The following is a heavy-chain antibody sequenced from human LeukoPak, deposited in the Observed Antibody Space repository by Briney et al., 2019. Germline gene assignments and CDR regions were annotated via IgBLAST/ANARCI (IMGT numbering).Heavy chain of an antibody. Sequence: SVKVSCKASGYTFTSYYMHWVRQAPGQGLEWMGGIIPIFGTANYAQKFQGRVTITADESTSTAYMELSSLRSEDTAVYYCARDPTHYDFWSGETQAPVDYWGQGTLVTVSS. D-gene: IGHD3-3*01. CDR1: GYTFTSYY. J-gene: IGHJ4*02. CDR2: IIPIFGTA. CDR3: ARDPTHYDFWSGETQAPVDY. V-gene: IGHV1-69*13.